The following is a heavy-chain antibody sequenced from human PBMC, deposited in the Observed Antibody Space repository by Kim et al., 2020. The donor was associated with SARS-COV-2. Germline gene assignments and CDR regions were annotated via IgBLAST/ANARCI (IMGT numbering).Heavy chain of an antibody. Sequence: GGSLRLSCAASGFTFSSYTMHWVRQAPGKGLEWVAVISYDGSNKYYADSVKGRFTISRDNSKNTVYLQMNSLRAEDTAVYYCARAPLARQLWLGGYWGQGTLVTVSS. D-gene: IGHD5-18*01. CDR3: ARAPLARQLWLGGY. CDR2: ISYDGSNK. V-gene: IGHV3-30*04. J-gene: IGHJ4*02. CDR1: GFTFSSYT.